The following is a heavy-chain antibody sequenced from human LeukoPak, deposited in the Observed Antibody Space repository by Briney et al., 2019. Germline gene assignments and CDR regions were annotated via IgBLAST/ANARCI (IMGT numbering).Heavy chain of an antibody. J-gene: IGHJ3*02. CDR2: ISNSGFYI. Sequence: GGSLRLSCAASGFTLSSYTTNWVRQAPGKGLEWVSSISNSGFYIYYADSVKGRFVVSRDNANNLLYLQMNSLRDEDTAVYYCVTDGASDIWGQGTMVTVSS. V-gene: IGHV3-21*01. CDR1: GFTLSSYT. CDR3: VTDGASDI.